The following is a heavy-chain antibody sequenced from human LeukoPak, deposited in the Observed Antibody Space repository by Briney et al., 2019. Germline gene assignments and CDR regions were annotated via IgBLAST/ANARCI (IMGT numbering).Heavy chain of an antibody. V-gene: IGHV1-69*06. D-gene: IGHD2-2*01. CDR1: GGTFSSYA. Sequence: ASVKVSCKASGGTFSSYAISWVRQAPGQGLEWMGGIIPIFGTANYAQKFQGRVTITADKSTSTAYMELSSLRAEDTAVYYCATFGDCTSTSCFSFDYWGQGTLVTVSS. CDR2: IIPIFGTA. CDR3: ATFGDCTSTSCFSFDY. J-gene: IGHJ4*02.